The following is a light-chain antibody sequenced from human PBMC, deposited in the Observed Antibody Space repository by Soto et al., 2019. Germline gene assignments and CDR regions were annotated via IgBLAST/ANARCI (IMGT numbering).Light chain of an antibody. CDR3: QQSYSTPWT. J-gene: IGKJ1*01. CDR1: QDIRND. Sequence: IQMTQSTSSLSASVGDRVTITCRSSQDIRNDLGWYQLKPGKAPKLLIYPASSLHSGVPSRFSGSGSGTDFTLTISSLQPEDFATYYCQQSYSTPWTFGQGTKVDIK. V-gene: IGKV1-39*01. CDR2: PAS.